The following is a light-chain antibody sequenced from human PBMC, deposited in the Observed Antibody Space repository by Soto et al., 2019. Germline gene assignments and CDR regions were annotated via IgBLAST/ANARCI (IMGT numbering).Light chain of an antibody. CDR2: DAS. CDR1: QTITNW. J-gene: IGKJ1*01. V-gene: IGKV1-5*01. Sequence: DIQMTQSPSTLSASLVDRVTITCRASQTITNWLAWYQQKPGKAPKLLIYDASILESGVPSRFSGSGSGTEFTLTISSLQPDDFAAYYCQHYNSYSSTFGQGTKVDI. CDR3: QHYNSYSST.